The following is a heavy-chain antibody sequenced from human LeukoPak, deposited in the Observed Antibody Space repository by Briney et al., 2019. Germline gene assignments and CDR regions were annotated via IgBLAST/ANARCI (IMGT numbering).Heavy chain of an antibody. CDR1: GYTFVTYG. V-gene: IGHV1-18*01. Sequence: GASVKVSCEASGYTFVTYGINWLRQAPGQGLEWMGWISAYNGNTNYAQKVQGRVTMTTDTSTSTVYLELRSLRSDDTAMYYCAREIRDRGYSSGWYFDFWGQGTLVTVSS. CDR3: AREIRDRGYSSGWYFDF. D-gene: IGHD6-19*01. CDR2: ISAYNGNT. J-gene: IGHJ4*02.